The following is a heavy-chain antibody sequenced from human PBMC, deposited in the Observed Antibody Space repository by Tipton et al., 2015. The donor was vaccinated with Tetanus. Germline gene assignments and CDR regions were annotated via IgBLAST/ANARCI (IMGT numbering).Heavy chain of an antibody. J-gene: IGHJ3*02. D-gene: IGHD3-10*01. CDR3: ARPEASGRARGFDI. CDR1: GGSISSTSYY. V-gene: IGHV4-39*02. Sequence: TLSLTCTVSGGSISSTSYYWAWISQPPGKGLEWFGTMYNSGATYNNPSLKGRVTISGDTSKNLFSLTSVTASDTAVYYCARPEASGRARGFDIWGQGTKVTVSP. CDR2: MYNSGAT.